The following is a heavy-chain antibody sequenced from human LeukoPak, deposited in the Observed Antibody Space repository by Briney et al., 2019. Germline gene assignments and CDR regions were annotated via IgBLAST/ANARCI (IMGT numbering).Heavy chain of an antibody. D-gene: IGHD5-18*01. CDR3: LNSGSNYEAVS. Sequence: SETLSLTCTVSGSSIRTYTHWGWIRQPPGKGLEWIGSIHHTGKTYYNPSLESRVTISVDTSKNQFSLKLSSASAADTAFYFCLNSGSNYEAVSWGQGTLVTVSS. J-gene: IGHJ5*02. CDR2: IHHTGKT. V-gene: IGHV4-38-2*02. CDR1: GSSIRTYTH.